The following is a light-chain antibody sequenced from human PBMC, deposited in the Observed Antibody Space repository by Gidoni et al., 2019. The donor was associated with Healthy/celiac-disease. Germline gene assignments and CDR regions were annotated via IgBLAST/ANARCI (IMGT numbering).Light chain of an antibody. CDR3: QQYNSYERT. V-gene: IGKV1-5*03. J-gene: IGKJ1*01. Sequence: DIQMTQSPSTLSASVGDRVTITCRASQSISSWLAWYQQKPGKAPKLLIYKASSLESGVPSRFSSSGSGTEFTLTISSLQPDDFATYYCQQYNSYERTFXQXTKVXIK. CDR2: KAS. CDR1: QSISSW.